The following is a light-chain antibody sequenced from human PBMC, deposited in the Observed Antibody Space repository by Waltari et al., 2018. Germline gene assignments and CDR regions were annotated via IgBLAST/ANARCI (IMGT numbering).Light chain of an antibody. CDR2: DNN. Sequence: QSVLTQPPSVSAAPGQKVTIPCPGSSSNIGGTSVPWYQHLPGTAPKLLIYDNNKRPSGIPDRFSVSKSGTSATLGITGLQTGDEADYYCGTWDSSLSVYVFGTGTKVTAL. V-gene: IGLV1-51*01. J-gene: IGLJ1*01. CDR3: GTWDSSLSVYV. CDR1: SSNIGGTS.